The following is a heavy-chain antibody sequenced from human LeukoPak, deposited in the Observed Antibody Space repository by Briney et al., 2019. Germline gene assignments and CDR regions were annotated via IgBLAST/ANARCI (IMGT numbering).Heavy chain of an antibody. V-gene: IGHV4-61*02. Sequence: PSETLSLTCTVSGGSISSGSYFWHWLRQPAGKGLEWLERIYTSGTNSYNPSLKSRVTISLDTSKNQFSLKLSSVTAADTAVYYCAREGWSCYGSGSFNWFDPWGQGTLVTVSS. CDR3: AREGWSCYGSGSFNWFDP. CDR2: IYTSGTN. CDR1: GGSISSGSYF. J-gene: IGHJ5*02. D-gene: IGHD3-10*01.